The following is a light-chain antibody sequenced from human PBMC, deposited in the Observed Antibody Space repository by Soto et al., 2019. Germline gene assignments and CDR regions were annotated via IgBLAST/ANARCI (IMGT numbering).Light chain of an antibody. CDR2: DAS. CDR1: QDINIY. V-gene: IGKV1-33*01. CDR3: QQYDILPIT. Sequence: DNQMTKSPSSMFASVGDRVTIPCQATQDINIYLNWYQQKPGKAPNLLIYDASNLEIGVPSRFSGSGSGTHFTFTISSLQTEDIGTYYCQQYDILPITFGRGTRLEI. J-gene: IGKJ5*01.